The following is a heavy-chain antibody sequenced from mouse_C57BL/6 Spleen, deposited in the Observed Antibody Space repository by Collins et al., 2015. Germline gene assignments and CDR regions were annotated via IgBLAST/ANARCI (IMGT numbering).Heavy chain of an antibody. V-gene: IGHV1S56*01. J-gene: IGHJ4*01. CDR2: IYPGNVNT. CDR3: AGDGAMDY. Sequence: QIQLQQSGPELVKPGASVRISCKASGYTFTSYYIHWVKQRPGQGLEWIGWIYPGNVNTKYNEKFKGKATLTADKSSSTAYMQLSSLTSEDSAVYFCAGDGAMDYWGQGTSVTVSS. CDR1: GYTFTSYY.